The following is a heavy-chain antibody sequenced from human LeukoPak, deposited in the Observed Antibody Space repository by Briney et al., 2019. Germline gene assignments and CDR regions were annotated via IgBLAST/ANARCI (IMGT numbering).Heavy chain of an antibody. CDR2: ISGGGDST. Sequence: GGSLRLSCAASGFAFSNYALSWVRRAPGKGLEWVSIISGGGDSTYYADSVKGRFSISRDNSKNTLYLQMNSLRDEDTAAYYCAKGRESAAIGEFDYWGQGTLVTVSS. CDR3: AKGRESAAIGEFDY. D-gene: IGHD2-2*02. CDR1: GFAFSNYA. J-gene: IGHJ4*02. V-gene: IGHV3-23*01.